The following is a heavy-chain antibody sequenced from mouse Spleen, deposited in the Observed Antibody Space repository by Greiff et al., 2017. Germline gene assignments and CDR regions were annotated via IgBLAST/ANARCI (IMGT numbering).Heavy chain of an antibody. CDR3: ARNLGARASPYAMDY. CDR2: IWSGGST. V-gene: IGHV2-2*01. J-gene: IGHJ4*01. Sequence: VQLKESGPGLVQPSQSLSITCTVSGFSLTSYGVHWVRQSPGKGLEWLGVIWSGGSTDYNAAFISRLSISKDNSKSQVFFKMNSLQADDTAIYYCARNLGARASPYAMDYWGQGTSVTVSS. CDR1: GFSLTSYG. D-gene: IGHD3-1*01.